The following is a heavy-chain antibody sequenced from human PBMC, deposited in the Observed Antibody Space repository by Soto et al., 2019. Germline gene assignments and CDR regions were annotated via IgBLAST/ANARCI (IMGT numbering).Heavy chain of an antibody. CDR2: ISYDGSNK. CDR3: ARSPVVLVPAAMPAYYYGMDV. CDR1: GFTFSSYA. J-gene: IGHJ6*02. V-gene: IGHV3-30-3*01. D-gene: IGHD2-2*01. Sequence: QVQLVESGGGVVQPGRSLRLSCAASGFTFSSYAMHWVRQAPGKGLEWVAVISYDGSNKYYADSVKGRFTISRDNSKNTLYLQMNSLRAEDTAVYYCARSPVVLVPAAMPAYYYGMDVWGQGTTVTVSS.